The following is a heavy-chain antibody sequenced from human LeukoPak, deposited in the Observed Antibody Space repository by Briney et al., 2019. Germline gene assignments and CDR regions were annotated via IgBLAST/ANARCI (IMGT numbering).Heavy chain of an antibody. CDR3: ARAPSFVDYYYYGMDV. J-gene: IGHJ6*02. CDR2: IYYSGST. D-gene: IGHD3-16*01. CDR1: GGSISSYY. V-gene: IGHV4-59*01. Sequence: SETLSFTCTVSGGSISSYYWSWIRQPPGKGLEWIGYIYYSGSTNYNPSLKSRVTISVDTSKNQFSLKLSSVTAADTAVYYCARAPSFVDYYYYGMDVWGQGTAVTVSS.